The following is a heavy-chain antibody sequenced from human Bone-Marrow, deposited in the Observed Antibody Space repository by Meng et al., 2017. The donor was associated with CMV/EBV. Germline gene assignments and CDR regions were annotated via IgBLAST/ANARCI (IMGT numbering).Heavy chain of an antibody. Sequence: SGPTLVKPTQTLTLTCTFSGFSLSTSGMRVSWIRQPPGKALEWLARIDWDDDKFYSTSLKTRLTISKDTSKNQVVLTMTNMDPVDTATYYCARLGGTGTHFDYWGQGTLVPVSS. CDR1: GFSLSTSGMR. D-gene: IGHD1-7*01. J-gene: IGHJ4*02. CDR2: IDWDDDK. CDR3: ARLGGTGTHFDY. V-gene: IGHV2-70D*14.